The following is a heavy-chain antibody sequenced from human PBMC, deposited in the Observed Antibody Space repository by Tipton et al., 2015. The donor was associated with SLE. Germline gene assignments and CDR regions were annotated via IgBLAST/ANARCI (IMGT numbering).Heavy chain of an antibody. D-gene: IGHD4-17*01. CDR2: IRYDGSNK. V-gene: IGHV3-30*02. CDR3: AKGPTTVNYFDY. Sequence: SLRLSCAAPGFTFSSYGMHWVRQAPGKGLEWVAFIRYDGSNKYYADSVKGRFSISRDNSKNTLYLQMNSLRAEDTAVYYCAKGPTTVNYFDYWGQGTLVTVSS. CDR1: GFTFSSYG. J-gene: IGHJ4*02.